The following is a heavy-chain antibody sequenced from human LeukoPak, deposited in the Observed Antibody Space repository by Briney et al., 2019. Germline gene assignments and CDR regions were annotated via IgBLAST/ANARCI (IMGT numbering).Heavy chain of an antibody. CDR1: GYTRTELS. CDR2: FDPEEGET. D-gene: IGHD1-26*01. V-gene: IGHV1-24*01. J-gene: IGHJ4*02. Sequence: ASVKVSCKVSGYTRTELSMHWVRQAPGKGLEWMGGFDPEEGETIYAQKFQGRVTMTEDTSTDTAYMELSSLRSEDTAVYYCATALMLVGATSGDYWGQGTLVTVSS. CDR3: ATALMLVGATSGDY.